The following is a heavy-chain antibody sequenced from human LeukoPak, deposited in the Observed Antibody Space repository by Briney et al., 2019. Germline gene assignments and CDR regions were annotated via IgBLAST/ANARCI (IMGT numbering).Heavy chain of an antibody. D-gene: IGHD3-3*01. V-gene: IGHV3-11*04. Sequence: GGSLRLSCAASGFTFSDYYMSWIRQAPGKGLEWVSYISSSGSTIYYADSVKGRFTISRDNAKNSLYLQMNSLRAEDTAVYYCARGTADFWSALTDTTWGQGTLVTVSS. J-gene: IGHJ5*02. CDR3: ARGTADFWSALTDTT. CDR2: ISSSGSTI. CDR1: GFTFSDYY.